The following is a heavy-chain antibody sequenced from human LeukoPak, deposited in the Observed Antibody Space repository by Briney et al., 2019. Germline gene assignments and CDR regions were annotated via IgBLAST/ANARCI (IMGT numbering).Heavy chain of an antibody. CDR1: GFTFSNYA. CDR3: AKGDGGSSSWYDFHFYGVDV. D-gene: IGHD6-13*01. J-gene: IGHJ6*04. CDR2: ISNDGSKR. V-gene: IGHV3-30*18. Sequence: GGSLRLSCVVSGFTFSNYAMHWVRQAPGKGLEWVAVISNDGSKRHYADAVKGRLSISRDNSKNALSLQFNSLRGDDTAVYYCAKGDGGSSSWYDFHFYGVDVWGKGTAVTVSS.